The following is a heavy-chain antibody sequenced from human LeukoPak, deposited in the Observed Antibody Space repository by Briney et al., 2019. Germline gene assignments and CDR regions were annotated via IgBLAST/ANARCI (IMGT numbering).Heavy chain of an antibody. V-gene: IGHV4-59*01. CDR1: GGSISSYY. J-gene: IGHJ4*02. CDR3: ARGRLGGAY. Sequence: SETLSLTCTVSGGSISSYYWTWIRQPPGKGLEWIGYIYYSGSTKYNPSLKSRVTISVDTSKNHFSLNLTSVTAADTALYYCARGRLGGAYWGQGTLVTVSS. CDR2: IYYSGST. D-gene: IGHD3-10*01.